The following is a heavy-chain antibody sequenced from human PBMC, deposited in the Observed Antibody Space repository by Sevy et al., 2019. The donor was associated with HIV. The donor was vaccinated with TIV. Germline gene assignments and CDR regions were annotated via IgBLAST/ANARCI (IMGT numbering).Heavy chain of an antibody. Sequence: GGSQRLSCAASGFTFSTFSMNWVRQAPGKGLEWVSFISFSGNYIYYADSVKGRFTISRDNAKNSLYLQMNSLRAEDTAVYYCARDPPNTIYEGMDVWGQGTTVTVSS. D-gene: IGHD3-3*01. CDR2: ISFSGNYI. CDR3: ARDPPNTIYEGMDV. J-gene: IGHJ6*02. CDR1: GFTFSTFS. V-gene: IGHV3-21*01.